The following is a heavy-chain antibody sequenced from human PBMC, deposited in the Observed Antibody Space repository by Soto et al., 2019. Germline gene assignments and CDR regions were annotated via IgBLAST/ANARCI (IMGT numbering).Heavy chain of an antibody. CDR1: GFTFSTQV. Sequence: EVQLLESGGGWVQPGGSLRRPCAASGFTFSTQVMSWVCPAPGKGLEWVSAMSGSRGHTYYAESVKGRFNIASDNSKNTLYLQMTRLRAEDTAVYYWAKISCSSTNCSVVSGAGSYFDSWGQGSLVIVSS. CDR3: AKISCSSTNCSVVSGAGSYFDS. J-gene: IGHJ4*02. V-gene: IGHV3-23*01. CDR2: MSGSRGHT. D-gene: IGHD2-2*01.